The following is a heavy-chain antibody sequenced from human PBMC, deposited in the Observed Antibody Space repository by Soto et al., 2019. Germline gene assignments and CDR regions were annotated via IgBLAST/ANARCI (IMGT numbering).Heavy chain of an antibody. D-gene: IGHD4-17*01. V-gene: IGHV4-59*01. J-gene: IGHJ3*02. CDR3: ARRYGYAFDI. Sequence: SETLSLTCTVSGGSINSYYWSWIRQPPGKGLEWIGYIYYSGSTNYNPSLKSRVTISVDTSKNQFSLKLSSVTAADTAVYYCARRYGYAFDIWGQGTMVTVSS. CDR2: IYYSGST. CDR1: GGSINSYY.